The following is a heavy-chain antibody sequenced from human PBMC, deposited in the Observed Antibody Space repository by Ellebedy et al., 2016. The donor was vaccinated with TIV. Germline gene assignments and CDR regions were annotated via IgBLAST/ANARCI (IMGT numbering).Heavy chain of an antibody. Sequence: GESLKISXVVSGFSFSDYAMSWVRQAPGKGLQWVSSISFSGGSTYSADSVKGRFTIFRDNSKNTVYLQMNSLRAEDTAIYYCAKDQGSTVVSKGRDCWGQGTLVTVSS. D-gene: IGHD4-23*01. CDR3: AKDQGSTVVSKGRDC. J-gene: IGHJ4*02. V-gene: IGHV3-23*01. CDR2: ISFSGGST. CDR1: GFSFSDYA.